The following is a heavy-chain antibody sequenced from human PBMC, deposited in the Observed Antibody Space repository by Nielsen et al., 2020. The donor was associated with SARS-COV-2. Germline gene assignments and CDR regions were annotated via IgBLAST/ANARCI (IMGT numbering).Heavy chain of an antibody. CDR1: GGSFGGYY. D-gene: IGHD5-12*01. CDR2: IYHSGST. V-gene: IGHV4-34*01. Sequence: SETLSLTCAVYGGSFGGYYWSWIRQPPGKGLEWIGSIYHSGSTYYNPSLKSRVTISVDTSKNQFSLKLSSVTAADTAVYYCASSYDGYSGYDFRYWGQGTLVTVSS. CDR3: ASSYDGYSGYDFRY. J-gene: IGHJ4*02.